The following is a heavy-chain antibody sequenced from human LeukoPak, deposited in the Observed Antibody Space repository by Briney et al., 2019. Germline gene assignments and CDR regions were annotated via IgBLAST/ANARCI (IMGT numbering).Heavy chain of an antibody. V-gene: IGHV3-23*01. CDR2: ISGSGGST. CDR3: AKPMGDTAMVSYGY. D-gene: IGHD5-18*01. J-gene: IGHJ4*02. Sequence: TGGSLRLSCPASGFTFSSYAMSWVRQAPGKGLEWVSAISGSGGSTYYADSVKGRFTISRDNSKNTLYLQMNSLRAEDTAVYYCAKPMGDTAMVSYGYWGQGTLVTVSS. CDR1: GFTFSSYA.